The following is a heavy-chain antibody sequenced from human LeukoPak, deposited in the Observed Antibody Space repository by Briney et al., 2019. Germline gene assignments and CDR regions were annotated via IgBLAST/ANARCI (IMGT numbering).Heavy chain of an antibody. Sequence: GGSLRLSCAASGFTFSSYAMHWVRQAPGKGLEWVAVISYDGSNKYYADSVKGRFTISRDNSKNTLYLQVNTLRAEDTALYYCAKGIGYCTSASCFRNKENWFDPWGQGTLVTVSS. J-gene: IGHJ5*02. V-gene: IGHV3-30-3*01. CDR3: AKGIGYCTSASCFRNKENWFDP. D-gene: IGHD2-2*01. CDR1: GFTFSSYA. CDR2: ISYDGSNK.